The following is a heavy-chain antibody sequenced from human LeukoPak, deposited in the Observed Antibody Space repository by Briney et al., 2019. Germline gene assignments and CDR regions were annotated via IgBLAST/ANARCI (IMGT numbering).Heavy chain of an antibody. Sequence: GRSLRLSCAASXVTFNNHGMHWVRQAPGKGLEWVAAISYDGRNKYYADSVKGRFTISRDNSKNTLNLQMNSLRTEDTAVFYCAKPRDIDSWAFDVWGQGTMVTVSS. J-gene: IGHJ3*01. D-gene: IGHD2-15*01. CDR3: AKPRDIDSWAFDV. CDR1: XVTFNNHG. CDR2: ISYDGRNK. V-gene: IGHV3-30*18.